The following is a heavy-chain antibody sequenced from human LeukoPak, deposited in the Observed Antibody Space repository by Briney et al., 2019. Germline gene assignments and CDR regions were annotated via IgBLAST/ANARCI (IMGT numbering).Heavy chain of an antibody. CDR2: ISASGRDT. V-gene: IGHV3-23*01. J-gene: IGHJ4*02. Sequence: LPGGSLRLSCVVSGLSFSSYSMTWVRQAPGKGLERVSGISASGRDTWFPDSVKGRFTISRDNSKNTLFLQMNSLRVEDTAIYYCAKDAAGPEYWGQGTPVTVSS. CDR1: GLSFSSYS. D-gene: IGHD6-13*01. CDR3: AKDAAGPEY.